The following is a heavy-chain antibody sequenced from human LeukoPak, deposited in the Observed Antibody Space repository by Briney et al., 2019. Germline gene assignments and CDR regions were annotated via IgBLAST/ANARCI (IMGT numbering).Heavy chain of an antibody. Sequence: GGSLRLSCAASGFTFSDYYMSWIRQAPGKGLEWVSYISSSGSTIYYADSVKGRFTISRDNAKNSLYLKKYSLRAEDTAVYYCASSAPQGRYYDTLDYWGQGTLVTVSS. CDR2: ISSSGSTI. D-gene: IGHD3-22*01. CDR3: ASSAPQGRYYDTLDY. J-gene: IGHJ4*02. CDR1: GFTFSDYY. V-gene: IGHV3-11*01.